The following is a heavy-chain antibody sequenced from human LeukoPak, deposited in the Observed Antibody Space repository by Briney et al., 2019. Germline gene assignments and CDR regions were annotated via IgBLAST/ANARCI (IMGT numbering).Heavy chain of an antibody. V-gene: IGHV3-23*01. Sequence: PGGSLRLSCAASGFTFSNYAMSWVRQAPGKGLEWVSAISGSGGSTYYADSVKGRFTISRDNSKNTLYLQMNSLRAEDTAVYYCAKDGSYSGSYGFFDYWGQGTLVTVSS. CDR1: GFTFSNYA. CDR3: AKDGSYSGSYGFFDY. D-gene: IGHD1-26*01. J-gene: IGHJ4*02. CDR2: ISGSGGST.